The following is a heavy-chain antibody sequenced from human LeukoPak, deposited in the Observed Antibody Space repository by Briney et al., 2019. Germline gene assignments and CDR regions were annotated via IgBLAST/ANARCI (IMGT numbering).Heavy chain of an antibody. Sequence: GGSLRVSCAASGFTVNSNYMSWVRQAQGKGLEWVSVIYSGGSTYYADSVKGRFTISRDNSKNTLYLQMNSLRAEDTAVYYCARDHRDIVVVPAETNYYYYGMDVWGQGTTVTVSS. CDR3: ARDHRDIVVVPAETNYYYYGMDV. V-gene: IGHV3-66*01. D-gene: IGHD2-2*01. J-gene: IGHJ6*02. CDR2: IYSGGST. CDR1: GFTVNSNY.